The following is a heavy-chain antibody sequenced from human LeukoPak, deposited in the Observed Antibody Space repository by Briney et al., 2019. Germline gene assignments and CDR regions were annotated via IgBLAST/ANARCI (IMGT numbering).Heavy chain of an antibody. CDR1: GFSFSSYS. CDR3: ARGSTLGSCTSSSCHNWFDP. J-gene: IGHJ5*02. Sequence: GGSLRLSCAASGFSFSSYSMNWVRQAPGKGLEWVSYISSSSSAIYYADSVKGRFTISRDNAKNSLYLLLNSLRVEDTAVYYCARGSTLGSCTSSSCHNWFDPWGQGTLVTVSS. D-gene: IGHD2-2*01. V-gene: IGHV3-48*01. CDR2: ISSSSSAI.